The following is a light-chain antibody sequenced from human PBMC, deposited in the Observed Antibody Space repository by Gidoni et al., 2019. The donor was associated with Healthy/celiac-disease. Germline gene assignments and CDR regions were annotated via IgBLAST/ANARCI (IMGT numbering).Light chain of an antibody. CDR1: SIDVGGYNY. V-gene: IGLV2-11*01. CDR3: CSYAGSYTYWV. Sequence: QSALTQPRPVSGSPARSVTISCTGTSIDVGGYNYVSWYQQHPGKAPKLMIYDVSKRPSGVPDRFSGSKSGNTASLTISGLQAEDEADYYCCSYAGSYTYWVFGGGTKLTVL. J-gene: IGLJ3*02. CDR2: DVS.